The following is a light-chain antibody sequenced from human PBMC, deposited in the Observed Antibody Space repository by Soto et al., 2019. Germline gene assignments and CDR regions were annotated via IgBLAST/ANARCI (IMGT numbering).Light chain of an antibody. J-gene: IGKJ1*01. CDR2: GAS. Sequence: EIVLTQSPGTLSLSPGERATLSCRASQSVSINYLAWYQQQPGQAPRLLIYGASIRATGIPDWFSGSGSGTDFTLTISRLEPEDFAVYYCQQYDRSSWTFGQGTKA. V-gene: IGKV3-20*01. CDR3: QQYDRSSWT. CDR1: QSVSINY.